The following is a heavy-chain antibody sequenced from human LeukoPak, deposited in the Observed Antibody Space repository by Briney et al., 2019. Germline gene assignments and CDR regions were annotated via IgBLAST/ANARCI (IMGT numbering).Heavy chain of an antibody. CDR2: IKQDGSEK. Sequence: GGSLRLSCAASGFTFSSYWMSWVRQAPGKGLEWVANIKQDGSEKYYVDSVKGRFTISRDNAKNSLYLQMNSLRAEDTAVYYCARDRRIVGATNGLYPSTPNAFDIWGQGTMVTVSS. CDR3: ARDRRIVGATNGLYPSTPNAFDI. D-gene: IGHD1-26*01. J-gene: IGHJ3*02. V-gene: IGHV3-7*01. CDR1: GFTFSSYW.